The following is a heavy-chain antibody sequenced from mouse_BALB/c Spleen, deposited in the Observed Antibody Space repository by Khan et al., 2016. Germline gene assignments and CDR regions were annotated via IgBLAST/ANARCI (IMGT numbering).Heavy chain of an antibody. J-gene: IGHJ2*01. D-gene: IGHD6-2*01. CDR3: ASGVLASKGYLDY. CDR1: GYTFTNYG. Sequence: QIQLVQSGPELKKPGETVKISCKASGYTFTNYGMNWVKQAPGKGLKWMGWINTYTGEPTYADDFKGRFAFSLETSDSTAHLQLNNLNTEDMGTYFSASGVLASKGYLDYWGQGTTITVFS. CDR2: INTYTGEP. V-gene: IGHV9-1*02.